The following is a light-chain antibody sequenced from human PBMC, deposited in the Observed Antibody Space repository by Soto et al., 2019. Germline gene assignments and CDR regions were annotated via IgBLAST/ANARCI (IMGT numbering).Light chain of an antibody. CDR3: QQYNSNPLT. CDR2: KTS. J-gene: IGKJ4*01. V-gene: IGKV1-5*03. Sequence: DIQMTQSPSTLSASVGDRVTITCRASQSFSTWLAWYQQKPGKAPNLLIYKTSILESGVPSRFSGSGSGTEFTRTISSLQPDDFATYYCQQYNSNPLTCGGGTKVEIK. CDR1: QSFSTW.